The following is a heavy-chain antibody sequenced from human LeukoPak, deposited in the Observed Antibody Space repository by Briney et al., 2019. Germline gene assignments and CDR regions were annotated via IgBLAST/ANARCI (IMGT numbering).Heavy chain of an antibody. D-gene: IGHD3-10*01. J-gene: IGHJ4*02. CDR1: GFTFSNHG. CDR3: TRARGTIEKTYGDY. CDR2: IWYDGSNK. V-gene: IGHV3-33*08. Sequence: GGSLRLPCVASGFTFSNHGMRWVRQAPGKGLEWVAVIWYDGSNKYYAESVKGRFTISRDNSKNTLSLQMSSLRVEDTAVYYCTRARGTIEKTYGDYWGQGTLVTVSS.